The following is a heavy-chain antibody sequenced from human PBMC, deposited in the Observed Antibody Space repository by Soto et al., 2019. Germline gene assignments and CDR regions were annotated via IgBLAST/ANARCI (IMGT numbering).Heavy chain of an antibody. V-gene: IGHV4-59*01. Sequence: QVQLEESGPGLVRPSATLSLTCTVSGGSIGTYSWSWIRKPPGKGLEWLGYVYSNGRITYTPSLKSRVSISTDMSKNQFSLKVTSVTAADSGVYFCARKGRLHLDGFDFWGQVTMVAVSS. CDR3: ARKGRLHLDGFDF. CDR1: GGSIGTYS. D-gene: IGHD2-15*01. CDR2: VYSNGRI. J-gene: IGHJ4*02.